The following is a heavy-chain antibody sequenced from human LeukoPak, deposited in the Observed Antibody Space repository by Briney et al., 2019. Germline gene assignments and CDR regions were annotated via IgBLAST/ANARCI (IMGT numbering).Heavy chain of an antibody. CDR1: GFTFSSYG. CDR2: TWYDGSNK. J-gene: IGHJ4*02. D-gene: IGHD1-26*01. V-gene: IGHV3-33*08. Sequence: GGSLRLSCADSGFTFSSYGMHWGRQAQDKGLEWVALTWYDGSNKNYADSVKGRFTISRDNSKNTLYLQMNSLRGEDTAVYYCARGGLTVAEATGSWFLDYWGQGILVTVSS. CDR3: ARGGLTVAEATGSWFLDY.